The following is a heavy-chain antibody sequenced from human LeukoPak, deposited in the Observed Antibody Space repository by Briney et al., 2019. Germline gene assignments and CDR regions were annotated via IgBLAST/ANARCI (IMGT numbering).Heavy chain of an antibody. D-gene: IGHD5-24*01. CDR2: VYNSGST. J-gene: IGHJ4*02. CDR1: SGSIRSGDYY. CDR3: ARGGDAYYFHY. Sequence: SGTLSLTCTVSSGSIRSGDYYWSWIRQPPGKGLEWIGYVYNSGSTNYNPSLKSRVTISIETSKNQFSLKLSSVTAADTAMYYCARGGDAYYFHYWGQGTLVTVSS. V-gene: IGHV4-61*08.